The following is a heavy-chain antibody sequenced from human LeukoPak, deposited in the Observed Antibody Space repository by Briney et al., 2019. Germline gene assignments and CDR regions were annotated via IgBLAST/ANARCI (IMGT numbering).Heavy chain of an antibody. Sequence: GGSLRLSCAASGLTLSSYGKDGVRQAPGKGLEWVAVTSYNGSNKYYAAYVKGRFTISRDNSKNTLYLQMNSLRAEDTVVYYCAKEWVRGVIFDAFDIWGQGTMVTVSS. CDR2: TSYNGSNK. CDR3: AKEWVRGVIFDAFDI. J-gene: IGHJ3*02. CDR1: GLTLSSYG. D-gene: IGHD3-10*01. V-gene: IGHV3-30*18.